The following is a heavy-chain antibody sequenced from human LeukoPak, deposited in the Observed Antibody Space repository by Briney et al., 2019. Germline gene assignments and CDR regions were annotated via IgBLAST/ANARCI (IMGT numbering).Heavy chain of an antibody. V-gene: IGHV3-30-3*01. CDR2: ISYDGSNK. Sequence: GGSLRLSCAASGFTFSSYAMHWVRQAPGKGLEWVAVISYDGSNKYYADSVKGRFTISRDNSKNTLYLQMNSLRAEDTAVYYCARDSRADSGSYLDDAFDIWGQGTMVTVSS. CDR3: ARDSRADSGSYLDDAFDI. J-gene: IGHJ3*02. CDR1: GFTFSSYA. D-gene: IGHD1-26*01.